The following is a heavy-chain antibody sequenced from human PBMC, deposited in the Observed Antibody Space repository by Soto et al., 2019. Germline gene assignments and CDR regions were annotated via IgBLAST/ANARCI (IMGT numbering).Heavy chain of an antibody. CDR3: TSDSYSTMIIVRFDY. V-gene: IGHV3-73*01. CDR2: IRSKANSYTT. J-gene: IGHJ4*01. D-gene: IGHD3-22*01. Sequence: GGSLRLSCAASGFSFSGSAMHWVRQASGKGLEWVGRIRSKANSYTTAYAAPVKGRFVISRDDSKNMVYLQMNSLKIEDTAVYYCTSDSYSTMIIVRFDYWGHGTLVTVSS. CDR1: GFSFSGSA.